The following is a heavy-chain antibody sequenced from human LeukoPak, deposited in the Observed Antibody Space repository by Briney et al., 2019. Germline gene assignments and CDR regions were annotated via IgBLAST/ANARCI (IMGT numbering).Heavy chain of an antibody. CDR3: ARGHRTAAYDSSGSDY. Sequence: ASVKVSCKASGYTFTSYGISWVRPAPGQGLEWMGWISAYNGNTKYAQKLQGRVTMTTDTSTSTAYMELRSLRSDDTAVFYCARGHRTAAYDSSGSDYWGQGTLVTVS. CDR1: GYTFTSYG. D-gene: IGHD3-22*01. V-gene: IGHV1-18*01. CDR2: ISAYNGNT. J-gene: IGHJ4*02.